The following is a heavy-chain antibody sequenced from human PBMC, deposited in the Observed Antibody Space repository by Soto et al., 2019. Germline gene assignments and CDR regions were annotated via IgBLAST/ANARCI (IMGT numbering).Heavy chain of an antibody. CDR3: ARFGYSYGSGYYYYGMDV. CDR1: GYSFTSYW. D-gene: IGHD5-18*01. Sequence: ESLKISCKGSGYSFTSYWIGWVRQMPGKGLEWMGIIYPGGSDTRYSPSFQGQVTISADKSISTAYLQWSSLKASDTAMYYCARFGYSYGSGYYYYGMDVWGQGTTVTVSS. V-gene: IGHV5-51*01. J-gene: IGHJ6*02. CDR2: IYPGGSDT.